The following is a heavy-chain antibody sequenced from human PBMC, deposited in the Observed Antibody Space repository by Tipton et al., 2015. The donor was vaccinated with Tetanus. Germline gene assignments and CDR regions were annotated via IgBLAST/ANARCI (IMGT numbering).Heavy chain of an antibody. V-gene: IGHV3-9*01. CDR2: ISWNSGTI. CDR1: GFTFDDYA. D-gene: IGHD6-19*01. J-gene: IGHJ2*01. Sequence: RSLRLSCAASGFTFDDYAMHWVRQVPGKGLEWVSGISWNSGTIGYADSVKGRFTMSRDNRKNSLYLQMNSVRPEDTAFYYCARDMFRQWGSWYFGLWGRGTLVTVSS. CDR3: ARDMFRQWGSWYFGL.